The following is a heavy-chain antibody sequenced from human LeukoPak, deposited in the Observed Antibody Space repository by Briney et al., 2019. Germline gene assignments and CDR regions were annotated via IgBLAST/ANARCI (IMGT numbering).Heavy chain of an antibody. CDR1: GGSISSSSYY. CDR2: IYYNGST. D-gene: IGHD3-10*01. Sequence: SETLSLTCTVSGGSISSSSYYWGWIRQPPGKGLEWIGSIYYNGSTYYSPSLKSRVTISVDTSKNQFSLNLSSVTAVDTAVYYCARWYYYGSGSYAIDHWGQGTLVTVSS. CDR3: ARWYYYGSGSYAIDH. V-gene: IGHV4-39*01. J-gene: IGHJ4*02.